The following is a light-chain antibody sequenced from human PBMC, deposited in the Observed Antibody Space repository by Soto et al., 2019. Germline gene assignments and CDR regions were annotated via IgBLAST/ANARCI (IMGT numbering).Light chain of an antibody. CDR3: QQYGSSPLYT. CDR2: GAS. Sequence: EIVLTQSPGTLSLSPGERATLSCRASQSVSSSYLAWYQQKPGQGPRILIYGASSRATGIPDRFSGSGSGTDFTLTISILEPEDFAVYYCQQYGSSPLYTFGQGTKLEIK. V-gene: IGKV3-20*01. CDR1: QSVSSSY. J-gene: IGKJ2*01.